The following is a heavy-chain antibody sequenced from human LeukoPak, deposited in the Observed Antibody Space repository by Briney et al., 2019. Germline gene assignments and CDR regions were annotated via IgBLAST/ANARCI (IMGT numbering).Heavy chain of an antibody. Sequence: GGSLRLSCAASGFTFSSYAMSWIRQAPGKGLEWVSYIGSRGSTIYYADSVKGRFTISRDNAKNSLYLQMNSLRAEDTAVYYCARDLYGRNYYYYYYMDVWGKGTTVTISS. CDR1: GFTFSSYA. J-gene: IGHJ6*03. V-gene: IGHV3-11*01. CDR2: IGSRGSTI. CDR3: ARDLYGRNYYYYYYMDV. D-gene: IGHD3-10*01.